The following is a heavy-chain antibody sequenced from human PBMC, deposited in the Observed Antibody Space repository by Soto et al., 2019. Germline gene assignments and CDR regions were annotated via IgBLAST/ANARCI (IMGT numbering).Heavy chain of an antibody. Sequence: GASVKVSCKGSGYTFSDHYTHWVRQAPGQGLEWMGWINPNSGGTGYAEKFQGRVTMTRDTSISTAYMELNRLNSDDTAVYYCVRGGPVAGPTSSEAYHPFDFWGQGTLVTVSS. CDR1: GYTFSDHY. D-gene: IGHD6-19*01. J-gene: IGHJ4*02. V-gene: IGHV1-2*02. CDR2: INPNSGGT. CDR3: VRGGPVAGPTSSEAYHPFDF.